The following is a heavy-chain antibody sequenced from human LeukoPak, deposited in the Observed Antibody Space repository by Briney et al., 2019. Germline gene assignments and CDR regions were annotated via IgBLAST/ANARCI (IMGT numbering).Heavy chain of an antibody. J-gene: IGHJ3*02. Sequence: GGSLRLSCAASGFTFSSYAMHWVRQAPGKGLEWVAVISYDGSNKYYADSVKGRFTISRDNSKNTLYLQMNSLRAEDTAVYYCARGLEELGAFDIWGQGTMVTVSS. CDR3: ARGLEELGAFDI. CDR1: GFTFSSYA. V-gene: IGHV3-30-3*01. CDR2: ISYDGSNK. D-gene: IGHD3-16*01.